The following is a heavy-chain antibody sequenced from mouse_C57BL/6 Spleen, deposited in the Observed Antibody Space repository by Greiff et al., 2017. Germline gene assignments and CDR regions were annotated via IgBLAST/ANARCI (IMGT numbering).Heavy chain of an antibody. V-gene: IGHV1-7*01. D-gene: IGHD2-4*01. CDR2: INPCGGYT. CDR3: ARALDYQAWFAY. Sequence: QVQLQQSGAELAKPGASVKLSCKASGYTFTSYWMHWVKQRPGQGLEWIGYINPCGGYTKYNQKFKDKATLTADNSSSTAYMQLSSLTYEDSAVYYCARALDYQAWFAYWGQGTLVTVSA. CDR1: GYTFTSYW. J-gene: IGHJ3*01.